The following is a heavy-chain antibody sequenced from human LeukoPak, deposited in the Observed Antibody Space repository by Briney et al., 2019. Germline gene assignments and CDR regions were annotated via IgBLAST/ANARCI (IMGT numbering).Heavy chain of an antibody. J-gene: IGHJ4*02. CDR1: RFTLSTYW. CDR2: IKQDGSQE. V-gene: IGHV3-7*01. Sequence: GGSLRLSCAASRFTLSTYWMSWVRQAPGKGLEWVAHIKQDGSQEYYVDSVKGRFTISRDSAKNSLYLQMNSLRAEDTAVYYCARGVPYDSWSGPHYSDYWGQGSLVTVSS. D-gene: IGHD3-3*01. CDR3: ARGVPYDSWSGPHYSDY.